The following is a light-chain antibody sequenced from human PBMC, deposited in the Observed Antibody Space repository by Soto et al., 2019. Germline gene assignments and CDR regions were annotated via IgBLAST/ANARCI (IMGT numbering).Light chain of an antibody. V-gene: IGKV1-12*01. J-gene: IGKJ4*01. CDR1: ESIRTW. Sequence: DIHMTHYPSNMSASIVDLVTITCRASESIRTWLAWYQHKPGKAPKFLIYDASSLESGVPARFSGSGSGTEFTLTISSLQPEDFATYYCQKANSFPLTCGGG. CDR3: QKANSFPLT. CDR2: DAS.